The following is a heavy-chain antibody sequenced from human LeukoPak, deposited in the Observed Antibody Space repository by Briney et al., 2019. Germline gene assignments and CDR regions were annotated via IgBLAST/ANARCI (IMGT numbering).Heavy chain of an antibody. CDR2: IDPSDSYT. CDR3: AIMTTVTTIWYFDL. D-gene: IGHD4-17*01. CDR1: GYSFTNYW. V-gene: IGHV5-10-1*01. J-gene: IGHJ2*01. Sequence: GESLRISCKGSGYSFTNYWITWVRKMPGKGLEWMGRIDPSDSYTNYSPSFQGHVTISADKSISSAYLQWSSLKASDPAMYYCAIMTTVTTIWYFDLWGRGTLVTVSS.